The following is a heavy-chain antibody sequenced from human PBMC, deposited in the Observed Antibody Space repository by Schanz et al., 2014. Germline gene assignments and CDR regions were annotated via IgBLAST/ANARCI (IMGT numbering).Heavy chain of an antibody. CDR1: GFTFSNYW. CDR3: AKRCSSTSCSHGAFDI. J-gene: IGHJ3*02. Sequence: EVQLVESGGGLVQPGGSLRLSCAASGFTFSNYWMSWVRQAPGKGLEWVSTIRTSASDTFYADSVKGRFTISRDNSKNTLYLQMNSLRDEDTAMYYCAKRCSSTSCSHGAFDIWGQGTMVTVSS. V-gene: IGHV3-23*04. CDR2: IRTSASDT. D-gene: IGHD2-2*01.